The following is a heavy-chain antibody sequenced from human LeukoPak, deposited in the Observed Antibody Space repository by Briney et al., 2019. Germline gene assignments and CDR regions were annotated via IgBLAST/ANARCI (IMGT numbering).Heavy chain of an antibody. CDR1: GYTFNDHD. CDR2: MNPNSGNA. J-gene: IGHJ4*02. D-gene: IGHD3-22*01. V-gene: IGHV1-8*01. Sequence: GPSVTVSCKASGYTFNDHDINWVRQAPGQGLEWLGRMNPNSGNAAYAQNLQGRVTMTWDSPTNTAYLEVIALRSDDTAVYFCAKSSGDYFFDYWGQGTLVTVSS. CDR3: AKSSGDYFFDY.